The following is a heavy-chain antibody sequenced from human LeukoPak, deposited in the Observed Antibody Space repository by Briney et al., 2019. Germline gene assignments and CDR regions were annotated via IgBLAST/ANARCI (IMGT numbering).Heavy chain of an antibody. CDR2: INHSGST. CDR1: GGSFSDYY. J-gene: IGHJ6*03. Sequence: SETLSLTCAVYGGSFSDYYWTWIRQPPGKGLEWIGEINHSGSTNYNPSLKSRAIISVDTSKNQFSLKLSSVTAADTAVYYCAGVVVGATLGGYYYYYMDVWGKGTTVTVSS. D-gene: IGHD2-15*01. CDR3: AGVVVGATLGGYYYYYMDV. V-gene: IGHV4-34*01.